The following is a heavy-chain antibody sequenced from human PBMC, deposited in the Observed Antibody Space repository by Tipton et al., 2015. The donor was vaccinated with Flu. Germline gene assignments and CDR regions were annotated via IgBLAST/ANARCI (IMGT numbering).Heavy chain of an antibody. V-gene: IGHV3-66*02. CDR3: ARSVDSWGTAMVADY. J-gene: IGHJ4*02. D-gene: IGHD5-18*01. Sequence: VQLVQSGGGLVQPGGSLRLSCAASGFTVSSNYMSWVRQAPGKGLEWVSVIYSGGSTYYADSVKGRFTISRDNSKNTLYLQMNSLRAEDTAVYYCARSVDSWGTAMVADYWGQGTLVTVSS. CDR2: IYSGGST. CDR1: GFTVSSNY.